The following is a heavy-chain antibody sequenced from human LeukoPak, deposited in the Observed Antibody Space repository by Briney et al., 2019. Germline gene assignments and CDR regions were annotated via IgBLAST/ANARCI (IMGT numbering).Heavy chain of an antibody. D-gene: IGHD2-2*01. Sequence: GGSLRLSCAASGFTFSTSWMHWVRQTPGKGLVWVSRINTDGSTTTYADSVKGRFTISRDNSKNTLYLQMNSLRAEDTAVYYCAKEQAKYCSSTSCFSDYWGQGTLVTVSS. J-gene: IGHJ4*02. CDR1: GFTFSTSW. V-gene: IGHV3-74*01. CDR2: INTDGSTT. CDR3: AKEQAKYCSSTSCFSDY.